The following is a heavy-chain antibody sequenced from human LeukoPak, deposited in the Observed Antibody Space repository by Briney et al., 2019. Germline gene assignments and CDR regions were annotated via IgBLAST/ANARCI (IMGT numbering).Heavy chain of an antibody. Sequence: ASVKVSCKASGNTFTSYGISWVRQAPGQGLEWMGWISAYNGNTNYAQKLQGRVTMTTDTSTSTAYMELRSLRSDDTAVYYCARKLTGPTYYDFWSGYLSADPGSFDPWGQGTLVTVSS. D-gene: IGHD3-3*01. J-gene: IGHJ5*02. CDR2: ISAYNGNT. CDR3: ARKLTGPTYYDFWSGYLSADPGSFDP. CDR1: GNTFTSYG. V-gene: IGHV1-18*01.